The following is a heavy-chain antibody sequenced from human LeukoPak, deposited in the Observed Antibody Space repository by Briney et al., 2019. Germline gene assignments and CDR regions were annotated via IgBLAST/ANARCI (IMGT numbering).Heavy chain of an antibody. D-gene: IGHD2-21*01. CDR1: GFTFGMFG. Sequence: GGSRELSLAASGFTFGMFGWGWVGQVPGKGLEWVGRIRRKTDGETTDHAAPVKGRFTISRDDSKNTLYLQMNSLKTEDTAVYYCVTDLVIKGYFDYWGQGALVTVSS. CDR2: IRRKTDGETT. J-gene: IGHJ4*02. V-gene: IGHV3-15*01. CDR3: VTDLVIKGYFDY.